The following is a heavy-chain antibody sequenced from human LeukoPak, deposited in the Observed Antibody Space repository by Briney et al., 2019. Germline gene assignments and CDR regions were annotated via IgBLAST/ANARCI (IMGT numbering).Heavy chain of an antibody. V-gene: IGHV1-69*06. J-gene: IGHJ3*02. CDR1: GGTFSSYA. CDR3: ARDAFEGALDAFDI. D-gene: IGHD2/OR15-2a*01. CDR2: IIPIFGTA. Sequence: ASVKVSCKASGGTFSSYAISWVRQAPGQGLEWMGGIIPIFGTANYAQKFQGRVTITADKSTSTAYMELSGLRSEDTAVYYCARDAFEGALDAFDIWGQGTMVTVSS.